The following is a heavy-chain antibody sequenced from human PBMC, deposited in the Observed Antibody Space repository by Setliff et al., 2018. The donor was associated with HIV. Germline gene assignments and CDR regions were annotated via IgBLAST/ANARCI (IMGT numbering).Heavy chain of an antibody. Sequence: LRLSCTASGFTFRYFTMSWVRQAPGKGLEWLAYNDLDSRAIYYSGSVRGRFTISRDNARDSLYLQMNSLRVEDTAVYYCTTDLNFDWLLTRLYGMDVWGQGTTVTVSS. D-gene: IGHD3-9*01. CDR1: GFTFRYFT. J-gene: IGHJ6*02. V-gene: IGHV3-11*01. CDR2: NDLDSRAI. CDR3: TTDLNFDWLLTRLYGMDV.